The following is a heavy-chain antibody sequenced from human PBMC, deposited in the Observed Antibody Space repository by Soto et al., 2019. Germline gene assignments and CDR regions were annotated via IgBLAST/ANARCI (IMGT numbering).Heavy chain of an antibody. CDR1: GFTFSSYA. Sequence: PGGSLRLSCAASGFTFSSYAMHWVRQAPGKGLEWVAVISYDGSNKYYADSVKGRFTISRDNSKNTLYLQMNSLRAEDTAVYYCARDHDSSGYYRFDYWGQGTLVTVSS. CDR2: ISYDGSNK. V-gene: IGHV3-30-3*01. J-gene: IGHJ4*02. D-gene: IGHD3-22*01. CDR3: ARDHDSSGYYRFDY.